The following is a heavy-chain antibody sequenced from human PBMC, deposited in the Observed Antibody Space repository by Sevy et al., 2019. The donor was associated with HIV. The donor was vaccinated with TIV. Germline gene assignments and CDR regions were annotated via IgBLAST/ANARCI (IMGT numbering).Heavy chain of an antibody. V-gene: IGHV3-23*01. Sequence: GGSLRLSCAASGFTFSSYAMSWVRQAPGKGLEWVSAISGSGGSTYYADSVKGRFTISRDNSKNTLYLQMKSLRAEDTAVYYCAKGMVDYYYMDVWGKGTTVTVSS. D-gene: IGHD2-8*01. CDR2: ISGSGGST. J-gene: IGHJ6*03. CDR3: AKGMVDYYYMDV. CDR1: GFTFSSYA.